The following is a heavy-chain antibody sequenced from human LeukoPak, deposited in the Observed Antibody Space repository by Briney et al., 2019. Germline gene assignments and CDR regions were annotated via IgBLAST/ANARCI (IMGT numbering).Heavy chain of an antibody. J-gene: IGHJ6*02. Sequence: SEALSLTCTVSGGSISSDYWSWIRQPPGKGLEWIGYISYSGSTNYNPSLKSRVTISVDTSKNQFSLKLRSVTAADTAVYYCARRVSMVRGFFAMDVWGQGTTVTVSS. CDR3: ARRVSMVRGFFAMDV. CDR1: GGSISSDY. D-gene: IGHD3-10*01. CDR2: ISYSGST. V-gene: IGHV4-59*08.